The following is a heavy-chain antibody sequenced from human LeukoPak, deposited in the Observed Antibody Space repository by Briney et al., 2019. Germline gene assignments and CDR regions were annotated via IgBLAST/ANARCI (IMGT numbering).Heavy chain of an antibody. J-gene: IGHJ5*02. CDR3: AREGLERLRFAWFDP. Sequence: SETLSLTCTVSGGSISSSSYYWGWIRQPPGKGLEWIGSIYYSGSTYYNPSLKSRVTISVDTSKNQFSLKQSSVTAADTAVYYCAREGLERLRFAWFDPWGQGTLVTVSS. CDR1: GGSISSSSYY. CDR2: IYYSGST. D-gene: IGHD1-1*01. V-gene: IGHV4-39*07.